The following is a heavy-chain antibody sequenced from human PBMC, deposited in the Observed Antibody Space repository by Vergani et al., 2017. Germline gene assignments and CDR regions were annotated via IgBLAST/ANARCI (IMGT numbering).Heavy chain of an antibody. CDR1: GFTFSSYW. D-gene: IGHD2-2*01. J-gene: IGHJ6*03. Sequence: EVQLVESGGGLVQPGGSLRLSCAASGFTFSSYWMSWVRQAPGKGLEWVANIKQDGSEKYYVDPVKGRFTISRDNAKNSLYLQMNSLRAEDTAVYYCARDKRGIVVVPAASRPDYYYYMDVWGKGTTVTVSS. CDR2: IKQDGSEK. V-gene: IGHV3-7*01. CDR3: ARDKRGIVVVPAASRPDYYYYMDV.